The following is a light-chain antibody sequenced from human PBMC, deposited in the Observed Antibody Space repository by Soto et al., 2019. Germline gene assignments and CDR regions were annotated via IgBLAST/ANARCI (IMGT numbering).Light chain of an antibody. Sequence: IQMTQSASTLSAYVGDRVTITCRASQSISSWLAWYQQKPGKAPKLLIYKASSLESGVPSRFSGSGSGTEFTLTISSLQPDDFATYYCQQYNSYPYTFGQGTKLEIK. CDR2: KAS. CDR1: QSISSW. V-gene: IGKV1-5*03. J-gene: IGKJ2*01. CDR3: QQYNSYPYT.